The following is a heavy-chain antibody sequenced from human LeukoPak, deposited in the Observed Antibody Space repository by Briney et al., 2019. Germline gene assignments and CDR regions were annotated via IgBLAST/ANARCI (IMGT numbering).Heavy chain of an antibody. Sequence: SETLSLTCTVSGGSASSGSYYWSWIRQPPGRGLEWIGYIYYSGGTNYNPSLKSRVNISLDTSKNQFSLKLSSVTAADTAVYFCARGDGDPFFAHWCQGTLVTAFS. V-gene: IGHV4-61*01. CDR1: GGSASSGSYY. CDR3: ARGDGDPFFAH. J-gene: IGHJ4*02. D-gene: IGHD4-17*01. CDR2: IYYSGGT.